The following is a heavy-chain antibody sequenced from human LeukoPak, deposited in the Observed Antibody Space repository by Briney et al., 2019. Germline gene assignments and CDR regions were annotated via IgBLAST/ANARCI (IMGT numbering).Heavy chain of an antibody. D-gene: IGHD6-19*01. CDR2: MNPNSGNT. Sequence: ASVTVSRKPSGYTFTTYDINWVRQATGQGLAWMGWMNPNSGNTGYTQKFQGRVTMTRNTSISTAYMELSSLRSEDTAVHYCARGRGSGHKENWFDPWGQGTLVTVSS. J-gene: IGHJ5*02. CDR1: GYTFTTYD. CDR3: ARGRGSGHKENWFDP. V-gene: IGHV1-8*01.